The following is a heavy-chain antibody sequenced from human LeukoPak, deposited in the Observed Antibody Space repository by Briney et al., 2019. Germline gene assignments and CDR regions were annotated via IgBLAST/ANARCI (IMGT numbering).Heavy chain of an antibody. CDR3: ARGRITIFGVVIMNDY. J-gene: IGHJ4*02. V-gene: IGHV4-34*01. D-gene: IGHD3-3*01. CDR1: GGSFSGYY. Sequence: SETLSLTCAVYGGSFSGYYWSWIRQPPGKGLEWIGEINHSGSTNYNPSLKSRVTISVDTSKNQFSLKLSSVTAADTAVYYCARGRITIFGVVIMNDYWGQGTLVTVSS. CDR2: INHSGST.